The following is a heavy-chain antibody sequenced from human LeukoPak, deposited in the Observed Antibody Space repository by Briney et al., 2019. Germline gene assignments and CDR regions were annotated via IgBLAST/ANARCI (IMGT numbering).Heavy chain of an antibody. V-gene: IGHV3-21*01. Sequence: KPGGSLRLSCAASGFTFSNYAMNWVRQAPGKGLEWVSSISSRSSSIFYADSVKGRFTISRDNAKNSLYLQVNSLRAEDTAVYYCARERYSTIENDALDIWGQGTMVTVSS. CDR1: GFTFSNYA. CDR3: ARERYSTIENDALDI. J-gene: IGHJ3*02. CDR2: ISSRSSSI. D-gene: IGHD6-13*01.